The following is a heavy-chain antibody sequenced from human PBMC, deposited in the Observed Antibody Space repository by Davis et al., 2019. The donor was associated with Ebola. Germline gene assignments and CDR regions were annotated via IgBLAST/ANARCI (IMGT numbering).Heavy chain of an antibody. CDR3: SDFDY. J-gene: IGHJ4*02. V-gene: IGHV3-30*02. CDR1: GFTFSGSG. Sequence: GESLKISCAASGFTFSGSGMHWVRQTPGKGLEWVAFIRFDGSKKYDADSVKGRFTISRDNAKNSLYLQMNSLRAEDTAVYYCSDFDYWGQGILVTVSS. CDR2: IRFDGSKK.